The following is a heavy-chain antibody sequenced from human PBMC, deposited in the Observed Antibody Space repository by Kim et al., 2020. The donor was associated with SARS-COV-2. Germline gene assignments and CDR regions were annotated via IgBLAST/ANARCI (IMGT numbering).Heavy chain of an antibody. V-gene: IGHV3-33*01. Sequence: ADSVKGRFTISRDNSKNTLYLQMNSLRAEDTAVYYCARDQKQWLGNHFDYWGQGTLVTVSS. CDR3: ARDQKQWLGNHFDY. D-gene: IGHD6-19*01. J-gene: IGHJ4*02.